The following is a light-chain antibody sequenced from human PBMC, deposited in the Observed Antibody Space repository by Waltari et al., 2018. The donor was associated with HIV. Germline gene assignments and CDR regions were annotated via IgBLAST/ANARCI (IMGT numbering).Light chain of an antibody. CDR2: RND. CDR3: GAWNGSPSGPV. V-gene: IGLV1-47*01. Sequence: QSVLTQPPSVSGAPGQRVTVSCSGSSSSIGSGYVCWYQQLPGAAPKLVIYRNDQRPSGVPDRFSGSKSGTSASMAISGLRSEDEAVYYCGAWNGSPSGPVFGGGTKLTVL. J-gene: IGLJ3*02. CDR1: SSSIGSGY.